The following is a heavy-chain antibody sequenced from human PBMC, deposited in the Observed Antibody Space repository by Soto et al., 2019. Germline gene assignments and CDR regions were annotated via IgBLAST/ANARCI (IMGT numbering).Heavy chain of an antibody. CDR2: ISSGGAGT. Sequence: EVQLLESGGGLVQPGGSLRLSCAASGFTFSSYSMTWVRQAPGKGLGLEWVSSISSGGAGTYYADSGKGRFTISRDTSKNTLSLQLNSLRAEDTAVYYCAKDQRITIFGVILSDWFDPWGQGTLVTVSS. D-gene: IGHD3-3*01. CDR3: AKDQRITIFGVILSDWFDP. CDR1: GFTFSSYS. V-gene: IGHV3-23*01. J-gene: IGHJ5*02.